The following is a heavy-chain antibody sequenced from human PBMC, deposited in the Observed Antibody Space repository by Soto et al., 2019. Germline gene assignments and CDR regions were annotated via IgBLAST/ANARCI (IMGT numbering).Heavy chain of an antibody. V-gene: IGHV3-23*01. CDR2: IRPGGDST. Sequence: GGSLRLSCAASGFRFRTRAMSWVRQAPGKGLEWVASIRPGGDSTYYADSVKGRFAVSRDNSNVTLYLQMDSLRVEDTAIYYCTTHEEGAPWAGGFDSWGQGTLVTVSS. J-gene: IGHJ5*01. D-gene: IGHD1-26*01. CDR3: TTHEEGAPWAGGFDS. CDR1: GFRFRTRA.